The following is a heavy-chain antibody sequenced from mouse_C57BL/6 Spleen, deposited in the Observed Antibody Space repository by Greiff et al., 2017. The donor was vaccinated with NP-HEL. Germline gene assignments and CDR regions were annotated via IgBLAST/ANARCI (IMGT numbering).Heavy chain of an antibody. D-gene: IGHD1-1*01. Sequence: VQLQQSDAELVKPGASVKISCKVSGYTFTDHTIHWMKQRPEQGLEWIGYIYPRDGSTKYNEKFKGKATLTADKSSSTAYMQLNSLTSEDYAVYFCARWNDYGSSYDWYFDVWGTGTTVTVSS. J-gene: IGHJ1*03. V-gene: IGHV1-78*01. CDR3: ARWNDYGSSYDWYFDV. CDR2: IYPRDGST. CDR1: GYTFTDHT.